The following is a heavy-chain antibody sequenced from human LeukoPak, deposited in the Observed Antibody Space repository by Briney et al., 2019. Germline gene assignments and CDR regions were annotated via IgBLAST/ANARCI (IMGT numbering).Heavy chain of an antibody. V-gene: IGHV4-59*01. CDR1: GGSISSYH. CDR2: IYYSGST. Sequence: SETLSLTCTVSGGSISSYHWSWIRQPPGKGLEWIGYIYYSGSTNYNPSLKSRVTISVDTSKNQFSLKLSSVTAADTAVYYCARGLRYFDWLPDYWGQGTLVTVSS. CDR3: ARGLRYFDWLPDY. D-gene: IGHD3-9*01. J-gene: IGHJ4*02.